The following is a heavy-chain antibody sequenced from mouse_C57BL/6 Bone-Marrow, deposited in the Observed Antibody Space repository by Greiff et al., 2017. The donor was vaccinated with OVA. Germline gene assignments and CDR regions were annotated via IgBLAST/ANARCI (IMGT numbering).Heavy chain of an antibody. Sequence: EVKLVESGGDLVKPGGSLKLSCAASGFTFSSYGMSWVRQTPDKRLEWVATISSGGSYTYYPDSVKGRFTISRDNAKNTLYLQMSSLKSEDTAMYYGARRGTGDFDYWGQGTTLTVSS. V-gene: IGHV5-6*02. CDR3: ARRGTGDFDY. D-gene: IGHD3-3*01. CDR2: ISSGGSYT. J-gene: IGHJ2*01. CDR1: GFTFSSYG.